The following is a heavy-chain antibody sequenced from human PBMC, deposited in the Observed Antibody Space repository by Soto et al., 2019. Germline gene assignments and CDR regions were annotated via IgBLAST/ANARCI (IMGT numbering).Heavy chain of an antibody. CDR1: GLTFSNAG. Sequence: GGSLRLSCAASGLTFSNAGINWVRQAPRGGLEWVGRVKSVAHGGTTDFAESVKGRFVISRDDSNNMVYLQMNSLRIEDTAVYYFTTDSYRSATIVRFDYWGHGTLVTVSS. J-gene: IGHJ4*01. CDR3: TTDSYRSATIVRFDY. D-gene: IGHD2-15*01. CDR2: VKSVAHGGTT. V-gene: IGHV3-15*07.